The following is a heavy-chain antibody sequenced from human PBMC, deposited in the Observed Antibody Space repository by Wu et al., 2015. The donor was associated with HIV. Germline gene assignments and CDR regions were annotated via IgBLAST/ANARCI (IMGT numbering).Heavy chain of an antibody. Sequence: QVQLVQSGAEVKKPGSSVKVSCKASGGTFSSYAISWVRQAPGQGLEWMGGIIPIFGTANYAQKFQGRVTITTDESTSTAYMELSRLRSDDTAVYYCARVVFSGSSWYSNAFDVWGQGTMVTVSS. V-gene: IGHV1-69*05. CDR3: ARVVFSGSSWYSNAFDV. J-gene: IGHJ3*01. CDR1: GGTFSSYA. CDR2: IIPIFGTA. D-gene: IGHD6-13*01.